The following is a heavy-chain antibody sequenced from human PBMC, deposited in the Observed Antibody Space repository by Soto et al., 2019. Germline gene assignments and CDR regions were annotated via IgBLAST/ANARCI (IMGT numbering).Heavy chain of an antibody. CDR2: IYYSGST. Sequence: SETLSLSCTVSVGSISSGYYYLSWILQPPGKGLEGIGYIYYSGSTYYNPSLKSRVTISVDTSKNQFSLKLSSVTAADTAVYYCARVPGDWSGYYPNAFDIWGPGTLVPVSS. CDR3: ARVPGDWSGYYPNAFDI. V-gene: IGHV4-30-4*01. D-gene: IGHD3-3*01. J-gene: IGHJ3*02. CDR1: VGSISSGYYY.